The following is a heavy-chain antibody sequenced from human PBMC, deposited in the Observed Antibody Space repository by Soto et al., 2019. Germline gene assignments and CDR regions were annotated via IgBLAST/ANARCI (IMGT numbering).Heavy chain of an antibody. CDR3: ASRVGCDVGVY. Sequence: QSGGSLRLSCDTSGFTPISDFMSWVRQAPGKGLEWVSGIDASDGSTYYADSVRGRFSISKDSSTDTLYLHMNSLSAEDTAICDCASRVGCDVGVYWRRGTL. D-gene: IGHD2-21*02. V-gene: IGHV3-23*01. CDR2: IDASDGST. J-gene: IGHJ4*03. CDR1: GFTPISDF.